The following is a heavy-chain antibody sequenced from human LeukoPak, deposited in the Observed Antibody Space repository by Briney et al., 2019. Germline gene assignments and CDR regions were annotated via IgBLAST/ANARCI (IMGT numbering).Heavy chain of an antibody. CDR2: ISAYNGNT. CDR3: ARDTMVRGVTAWFDP. D-gene: IGHD3-10*01. J-gene: IGHJ5*02. Sequence: VASVKVSCKASGTTFSDYDISWVRQAPGQGLEWMGWISAYNGNTNYAQKLQGRVTMTTDTSTSTAYMELRSLRSDDTAVYYCARDTMVRGVTAWFDPWGQGTLVTVSS. V-gene: IGHV1-18*01. CDR1: GTTFSDYD.